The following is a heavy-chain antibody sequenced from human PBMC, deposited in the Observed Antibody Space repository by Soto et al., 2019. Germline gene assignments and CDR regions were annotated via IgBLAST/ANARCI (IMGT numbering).Heavy chain of an antibody. J-gene: IGHJ1*01. CDR2: IYYSGST. D-gene: IGHD4-17*01. Sequence: QVQLQESGPGLVKPSQTLSLTCTVSGGSISSGDYYWSWIRQPPGKGLEWIGYIYYSGSTYYNPSLKSRVXXSXDXCKNQFSLKLSSVTAADTAVYYCARVSDYGGNPAEHWGRGTLVTVSS. CDR1: GGSISSGDYY. V-gene: IGHV4-30-4*01. CDR3: ARVSDYGGNPAEH.